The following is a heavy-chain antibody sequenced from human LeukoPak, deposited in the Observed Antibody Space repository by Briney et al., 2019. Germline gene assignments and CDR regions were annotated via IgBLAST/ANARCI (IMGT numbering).Heavy chain of an antibody. CDR2: ISWNSGSI. V-gene: IGHV3-9*01. CDR1: GFTFDDYA. D-gene: IGHD4/OR15-4a*01. Sequence: GGSLRLSCAASGFTFDDYAMHWVRQAPGKGLEWVSGISWNSGSIVYADSVKGRFTISRDNAKNSLYLQMNSLRAEDTAWYYCAKCADGATFDYWGQGTLVTVSS. CDR3: AKCADGATFDY. J-gene: IGHJ4*02.